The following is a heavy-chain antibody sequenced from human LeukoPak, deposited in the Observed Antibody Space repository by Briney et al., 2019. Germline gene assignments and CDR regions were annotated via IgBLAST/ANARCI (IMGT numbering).Heavy chain of an antibody. CDR2: INHSGST. D-gene: IGHD3-9*01. J-gene: IGHJ4*02. Sequence: PSETLSLTCAVYGGSFSGYYWTWIRQPPGKGLEWIGEINHSGSTSYNPSLKSRVTISVDTSNSQFSLKLSSATAADTAVYYCASFKYFDWFPDYWGQGTLVSVSS. CDR1: GGSFSGYY. V-gene: IGHV4-34*01. CDR3: ASFKYFDWFPDY.